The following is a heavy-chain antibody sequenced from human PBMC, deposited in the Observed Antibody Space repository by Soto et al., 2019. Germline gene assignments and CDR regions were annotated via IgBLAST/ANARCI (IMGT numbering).Heavy chain of an antibody. CDR2: IGQNGDNI. Sequence: EVQLLESGGGLVQPGGSLRLSCAASGFTFSNYFMSWVRKAPGKGLEWVSGIGQNGDNICYGDSVKGRFTISRDNSRDTLFLQMNGLRVEDTAIYYGAKDLQHWGSDHWGPGTLVTVSS. V-gene: IGHV3-23*01. CDR3: AKDLQHWGSDH. J-gene: IGHJ4*02. CDR1: GFTFSNYF. D-gene: IGHD3-16*01.